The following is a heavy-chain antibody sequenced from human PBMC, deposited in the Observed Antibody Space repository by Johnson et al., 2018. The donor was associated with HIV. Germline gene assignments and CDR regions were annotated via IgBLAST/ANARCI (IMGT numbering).Heavy chain of an antibody. V-gene: IGHV3-20*04. D-gene: IGHD3-9*01. CDR2: INWNGGSS. CDR1: GFSFDDYG. CDR3: AKDIGRGLRYFDYDAFDI. J-gene: IGHJ3*02. Sequence: VQLVESGGGVVRPGGSLRLSCAASGFSFDDYGMSWVRQVPGKGLEWVSGINWNGGSSGYADSVKARFTISRDNAKISLYLQMNSLRVEDTDLYYCAKDIGRGLRYFDYDAFDIWGQGTMVTVSS.